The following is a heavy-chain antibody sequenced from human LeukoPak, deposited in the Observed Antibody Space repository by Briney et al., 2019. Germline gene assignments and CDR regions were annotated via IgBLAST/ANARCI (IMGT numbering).Heavy chain of an antibody. V-gene: IGHV4-34*01. CDR2: INHSGST. CDR1: GGSFSGYY. D-gene: IGHD3-9*01. J-gene: IGHJ5*02. Sequence: PSETPSLTCAVYGGSFSGYYWSWIRQPPGKGLEWIGEINHSGSTNYNPSLKSRVTIPVDTSKNQFSLKLSSVTAADTAVYYCARGSDILTGYYRTWGQGTLVTVSS. CDR3: ARGSDILTGYYRT.